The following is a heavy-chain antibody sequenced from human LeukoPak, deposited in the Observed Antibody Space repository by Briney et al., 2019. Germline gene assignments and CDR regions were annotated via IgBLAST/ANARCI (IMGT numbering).Heavy chain of an antibody. V-gene: IGHV1-69*13. CDR1: GYTFTSYA. CDR2: IIPIFGTA. Sequence: ASVKVSCKASGYTFTSYAMHWVRQAPGQGLEWMGGIIPIFGTANYAQKFQGRVTITADESTSTAYMELSSLRSEDTAVYYCARGVVVAATPYYFDYWGQGTLVTVSS. CDR3: ARGVVVAATPYYFDY. D-gene: IGHD2-15*01. J-gene: IGHJ4*02.